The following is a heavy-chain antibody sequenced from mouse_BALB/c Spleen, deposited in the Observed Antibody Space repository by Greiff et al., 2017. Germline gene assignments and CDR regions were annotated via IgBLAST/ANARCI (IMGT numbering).Heavy chain of an antibody. CDR1: GDSITSGY. Sequence: EVQVVESGPSLVKPSQTLSLTCSVTGDSITSGYWNWIRQFPGNKLEWMGYISYDGSNNYNPSLKNRIFITRDTSKNQFFLKLNSVTTEDTATYYCARLGFAYWGQGTLVTVSA. CDR3: ARLGFAY. J-gene: IGHJ3*01. V-gene: IGHV3-6*02. CDR2: ISYDGSN.